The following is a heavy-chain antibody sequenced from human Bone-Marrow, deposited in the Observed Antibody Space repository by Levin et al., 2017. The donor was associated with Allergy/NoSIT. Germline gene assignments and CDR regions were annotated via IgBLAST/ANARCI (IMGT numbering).Heavy chain of an antibody. V-gene: IGHV3-21*01. D-gene: IGHD5-12*01. J-gene: IGHJ3*01. CDR2: IPSSSSST. Sequence: LSLTCAASGFTFNSYNMNWVRQAPGKGLEWVSSIPSSSSSTYYADSVKGRFTISRDNAKNSLYLQMSSLRAEDTAVYYCARSSSAYAFYALDVWGLGTKVTVSS. CDR3: ARSSSAYAFYALDV. CDR1: GFTFNSYN.